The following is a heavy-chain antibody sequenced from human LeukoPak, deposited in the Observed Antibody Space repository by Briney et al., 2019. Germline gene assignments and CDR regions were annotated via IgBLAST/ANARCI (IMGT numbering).Heavy chain of an antibody. CDR2: IYYSGST. Sequence: PSETLSLTCTVSGGSISSYYWSWIRQPPGKGLEWIGYIYYSGSTNYNPSLKSRVTISVDTSKNQFSLKLSSVTAADTAVYYCARGAARLDFDYWGRGTLVTVSS. V-gene: IGHV4-59*08. D-gene: IGHD6-6*01. CDR1: GGSISSYY. J-gene: IGHJ4*02. CDR3: ARGAARLDFDY.